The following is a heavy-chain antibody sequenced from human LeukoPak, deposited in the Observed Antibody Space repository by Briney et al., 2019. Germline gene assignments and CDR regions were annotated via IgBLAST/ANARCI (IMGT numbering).Heavy chain of an antibody. D-gene: IGHD2-21*02. V-gene: IGHV3-11*04. J-gene: IGHJ3*02. CDR3: ARAFVVVTAEPFDI. CDR1: GFTFSDYY. CDR2: ISSSGSTI. Sequence: GGSLRLSCAASGFTFSDYYMSWIRQAPGKGLEWVSYISSSGSTIYYADSVKGRFTISRDNAKNSLYLQMNSLRAEDTAVYYCARAFVVVTAEPFDIWGQGRMVTVSS.